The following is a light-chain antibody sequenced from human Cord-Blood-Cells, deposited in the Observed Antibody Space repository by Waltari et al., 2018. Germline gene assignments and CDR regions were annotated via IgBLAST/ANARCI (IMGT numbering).Light chain of an antibody. Sequence: QSALTQPASVSGSPGPSITISCTGTSSDAGSYNLVSWYQQHPGKAPKLMIYEGSKRPSGGSNRFSGSKSGNTASLTISGLQAEDEADYYCCSYAGSSSWVFGGGTKLTVL. CDR2: EGS. CDR1: SSDAGSYNL. V-gene: IGLV2-23*01. CDR3: CSYAGSSSWV. J-gene: IGLJ3*02.